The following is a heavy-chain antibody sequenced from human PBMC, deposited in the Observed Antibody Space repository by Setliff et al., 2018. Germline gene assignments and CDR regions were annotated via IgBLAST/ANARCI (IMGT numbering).Heavy chain of an antibody. CDR1: GGSISGASIRSYY. CDR3: ARGGTYRYFDY. Sequence: PSETLSLTCTVSGGSISGASIRSYYWSWIRQPPGKGLEFIGYVYYSGTTNYDPSLKSRVTISVDTSKNQFSLKLSSVTAADTAIYYCARGGTYRYFDYWVQGTLVTVSS. V-gene: IGHV4-61*01. CDR2: VYYSGTT. J-gene: IGHJ4*02.